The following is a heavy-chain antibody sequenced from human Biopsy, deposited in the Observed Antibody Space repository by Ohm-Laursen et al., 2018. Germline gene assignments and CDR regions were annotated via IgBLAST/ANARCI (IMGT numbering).Heavy chain of an antibody. CDR3: ARDYDTSGYYYVS. J-gene: IGHJ5*02. CDR2: IFYRGST. Sequence: SETLSLTCAVSGESFSGYYWTWIRQPPGKGLEWIGCIFYRGSTPYKPSLKSRVNISVDTSKNQFSLKLNSVTAADTAVYYCARDYDTSGYYYVSWGQGTLVTVSS. CDR1: GESFSGYY. D-gene: IGHD3-22*01. V-gene: IGHV4-34*12.